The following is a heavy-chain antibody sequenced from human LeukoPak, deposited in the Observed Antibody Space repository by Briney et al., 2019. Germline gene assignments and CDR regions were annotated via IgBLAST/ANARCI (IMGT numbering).Heavy chain of an antibody. D-gene: IGHD2-2*02. CDR1: GGSFSGYY. V-gene: IGHV4-59*01. J-gene: IGHJ6*03. CDR2: IYYSGST. Sequence: PSETLSLTCAVYGGSFSGYYWSRIRQPPGKGLEWIGYIYYSGSTNYNPSLKSRVTISVDTSKNQFSLKLSSVTAADTAVYYCARSSRWDYTYYYYYYYMDVWGKGTTVAVSS. CDR3: ARSSRWDYTYYYYYYYMDV.